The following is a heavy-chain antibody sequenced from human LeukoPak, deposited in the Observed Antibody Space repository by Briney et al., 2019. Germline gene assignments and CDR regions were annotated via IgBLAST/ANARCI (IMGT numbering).Heavy chain of an antibody. CDR3: TRDGSGSGDY. V-gene: IGHV3-21*01. D-gene: IGHD6-19*01. CDR1: GFTFSTFG. CDR2: ISSDSVHI. Sequence: GGSLRLSCAASGFTFSTFGMNWVRQAPGKGLEWVSSISSDSVHIYYADSVKGRFAISRDNPKNSVYLQMSSLRAEDTAVYYCTRDGSGSGDYWGQGTLVTVSS. J-gene: IGHJ4*02.